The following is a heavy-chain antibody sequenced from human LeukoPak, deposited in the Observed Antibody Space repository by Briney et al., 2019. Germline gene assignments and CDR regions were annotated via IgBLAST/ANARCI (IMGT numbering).Heavy chain of an antibody. D-gene: IGHD1-1*01. CDR3: TTDLYNWNDSEGNDY. Sequence: GGSLRLSCAASGFTFGNAWMSWVRQAPGKGLEWVGRIKSKTDGGTTDYAAPVKGRFTISRDDSKNTLYLQMNSLKTEDTAVYYCTTDLYNWNDSEGNDYWGQGTLVTVSS. CDR1: GFTFGNAW. CDR2: IKSKTDGGTT. V-gene: IGHV3-15*01. J-gene: IGHJ4*02.